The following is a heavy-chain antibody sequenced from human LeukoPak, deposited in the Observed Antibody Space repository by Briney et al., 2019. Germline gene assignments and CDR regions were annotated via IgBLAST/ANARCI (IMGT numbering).Heavy chain of an antibody. Sequence: GASVKVSCKASGYTFTGYYMHWVRQAPGQGLEWMGWINPNSGGTNYAQKFQGRVTMTRDTSISTAYMELSRLRSDDTAVYYCARDWHGGRGLEWFHYYYYYMDVWGKGTTVTVSS. CDR2: INPNSGGT. CDR3: ARDWHGGRGLEWFHYYYYYMDV. V-gene: IGHV1-2*02. CDR1: GYTFTGYY. D-gene: IGHD3-3*01. J-gene: IGHJ6*03.